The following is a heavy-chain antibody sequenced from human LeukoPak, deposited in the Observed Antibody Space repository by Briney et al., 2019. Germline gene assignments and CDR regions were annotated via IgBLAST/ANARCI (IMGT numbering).Heavy chain of an antibody. CDR2: IYPGDSDT. J-gene: IGHJ5*02. CDR3: ARQQWLVKGWFDP. D-gene: IGHD6-19*01. Sequence: GESLKISCKGSGYSFTSYWIGWVRQLPGKGLEWMGIIYPGDSDTRYSPSFQGQVTISADKSISTAYLQWSSLKASDTAMYYCARQQWLVKGWFDPWGQGTLVTVSS. CDR1: GYSFTSYW. V-gene: IGHV5-51*01.